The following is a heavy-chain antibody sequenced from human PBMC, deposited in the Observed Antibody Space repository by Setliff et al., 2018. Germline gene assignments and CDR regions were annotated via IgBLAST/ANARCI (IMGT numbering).Heavy chain of an antibody. D-gene: IGHD5-18*01. Sequence: GASVKVSCKASGGTFSNYGISWVRQAPGQGLEWMGGTIPIFGTTDYAQEFQGRVTIITDDSTSTAFMQLSSLTPEDTAVYYCVREGVDTRSSTDYRYYMDVWGKGTTVTVSS. V-gene: IGHV1-69*05. CDR3: VREGVDTRSSTDYRYYMDV. J-gene: IGHJ6*03. CDR1: GGTFSNYG. CDR2: TIPIFGTT.